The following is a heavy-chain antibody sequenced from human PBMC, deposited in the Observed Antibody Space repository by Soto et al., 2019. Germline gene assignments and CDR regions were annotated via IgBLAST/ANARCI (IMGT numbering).Heavy chain of an antibody. D-gene: IGHD2-15*01. CDR3: AKVVVQATQPRYYFYGMDV. CDR2: ISWDGGRI. J-gene: IGHJ6*02. V-gene: IGHV3-9*01. Sequence: VKLQQSGPGLVKPSETLSLTCTVSGAALSSGGYFYTWVRQPPGKGLEWVSGISWDGGRIGYADSVKGRFTISRDNAKKSLFLQMNSLRPEDTALYYCAKVVVQATQPRYYFYGMDVWGQGTTVTVSS. CDR1: GAALSSGGYF.